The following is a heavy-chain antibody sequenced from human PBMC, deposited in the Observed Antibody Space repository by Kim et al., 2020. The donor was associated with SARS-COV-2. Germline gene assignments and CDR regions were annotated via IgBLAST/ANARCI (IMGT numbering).Heavy chain of an antibody. J-gene: IGHJ6*03. Sequence: GGPLRLSCAPSEFTFSSYSMIWVRQAPGKGLDWVSYISSSGTTVYYADSVKGRFTISRDNAKNLFYLQLSSLRDEDTAVYYCARGRPGYMDVWGKGTTVT. CDR1: EFTFSSYS. CDR3: ARGRPGYMDV. V-gene: IGHV3-48*02. CDR2: ISSSGTTV.